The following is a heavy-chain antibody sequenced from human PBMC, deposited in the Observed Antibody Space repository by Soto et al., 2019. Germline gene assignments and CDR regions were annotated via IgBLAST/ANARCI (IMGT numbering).Heavy chain of an antibody. Sequence: QVQLQESGPGLVKPSETLSLTCTVSGVSITSHYWTWIRQPPGKGLKWIGNIHYSGSTNYSPSLKSRVIISVDTSENQSSLKLSSVTTADTAVYYCTGGGPGHPFDYWGQGTLVTVSS. V-gene: IGHV4-59*11. CDR1: GVSITSHY. CDR3: TGGGPGHPFDY. D-gene: IGHD7-27*01. J-gene: IGHJ4*02. CDR2: IHYSGST.